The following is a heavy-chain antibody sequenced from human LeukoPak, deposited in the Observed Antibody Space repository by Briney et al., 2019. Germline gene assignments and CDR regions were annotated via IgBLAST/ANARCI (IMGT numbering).Heavy chain of an antibody. CDR3: ARGGLGIAAAGTGESPNWFDP. CDR1: GYTFTGYY. Sequence: ASVKVSCKASGYTFTGYYMHWVRQAPGQGLEWMGWINPNSGGTNYAQKFQGRVTMTRDTSISTAYMELSRLRSDDTAVYYCARGGLGIAAAGTGESPNWFDPWGQGTLVTVSS. V-gene: IGHV1-2*02. J-gene: IGHJ5*02. CDR2: INPNSGGT. D-gene: IGHD6-13*01.